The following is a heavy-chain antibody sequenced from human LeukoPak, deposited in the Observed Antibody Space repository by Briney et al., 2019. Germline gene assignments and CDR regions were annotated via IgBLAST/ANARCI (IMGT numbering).Heavy chain of an antibody. CDR2: IYHSGST. D-gene: IGHD1-1*01. CDR3: ARGSLGPTTFYFDY. V-gene: IGHV4-30-2*01. J-gene: IGHJ4*02. CDR1: GGSISSGGYY. Sequence: SQTLSLTCTVSGGSISSGGYYWSWIRQPPGKGLEWIGYIYHSGSTYYNPSLKSRVTISVDRSKNQFSLKLSSVTAADTAVYYCARGSLGPTTFYFDYWGQGTLVTVSS.